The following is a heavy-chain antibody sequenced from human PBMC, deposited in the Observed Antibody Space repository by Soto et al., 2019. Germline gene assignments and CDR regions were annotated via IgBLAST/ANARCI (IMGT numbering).Heavy chain of an antibody. D-gene: IGHD6-13*01. CDR1: GFTFNTEG. Sequence: GGSLRLSCEASGFTFNTEGMSWIRQAPGKGLEWVSAISGSGARTKYAASVKGRFAISSDNSMNMLSLQMNSLRAEDTAVYYCAKAFGYSSTWYARNWFDPWGQGSLVTVSS. V-gene: IGHV3-23*01. CDR2: ISGSGART. J-gene: IGHJ5*02. CDR3: AKAFGYSSTWYARNWFDP.